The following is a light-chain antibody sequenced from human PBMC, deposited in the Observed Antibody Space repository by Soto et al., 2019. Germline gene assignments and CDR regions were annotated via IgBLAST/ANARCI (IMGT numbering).Light chain of an antibody. CDR3: QQYGSSPWT. J-gene: IGKJ1*01. CDR2: GQY. V-gene: IGKV3-20*01. Sequence: ALTQSPGTLSMSPGDRATLSCRASQSVAKFYFAWYQQKPGQAPRLLSDGQYSRPTCIQDRFSGSGSGTDSTLTSSSLEPEDFAVYYCQQYGSSPWTFGPGTKVDIK. CDR1: QSVAKFY.